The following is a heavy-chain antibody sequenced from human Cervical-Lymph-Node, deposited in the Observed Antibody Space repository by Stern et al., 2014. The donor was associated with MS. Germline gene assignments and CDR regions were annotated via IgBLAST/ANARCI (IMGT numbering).Heavy chain of an antibody. CDR3: ARHQGGIAAN. CDR2: ISPLFGTT. V-gene: IGHV1-69*01. Sequence: DQLVESGAEVKKPGSSMKVSCKASGGSFSTFDIIWVRQAPGQGLELLGGISPLFGTTNYVQKFQGRVTMTADASTSTAYMELSSLRSEDTAVYYCARHQGGIAANWGQGTLVTVSS. J-gene: IGHJ4*02. D-gene: IGHD6-13*01. CDR1: GGSFSTFD.